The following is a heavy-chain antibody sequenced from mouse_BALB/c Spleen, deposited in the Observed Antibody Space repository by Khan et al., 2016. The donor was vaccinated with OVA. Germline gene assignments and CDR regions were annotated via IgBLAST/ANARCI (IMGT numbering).Heavy chain of an antibody. D-gene: IGHD2-12*01. J-gene: IGHJ4*01. CDR1: GYTCTDYA. V-gene: IGHV1S137*01. Sequence: QVQLQQSGAELVRPGVSAKLSCKGSGYTCTDYATNRVMQSHAKSLEWIGVISTYYGDTSYSQKYKCKATMTVDKSSNTAYIELARLTSEYSAIYDCAKAYYRNYYAMDHWGQGTSVTVSS. CDR3: AKAYYRNYYAMDH. CDR2: ISTYYGDT.